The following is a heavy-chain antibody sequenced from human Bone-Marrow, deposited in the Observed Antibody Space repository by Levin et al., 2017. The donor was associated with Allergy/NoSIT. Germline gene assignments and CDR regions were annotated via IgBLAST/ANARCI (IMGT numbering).Heavy chain of an antibody. V-gene: IGHV3-23*01. J-gene: IGHJ5*02. CDR1: GFTFGDYA. CDR3: ARDGVRLRFLDNMNWFDP. CDR2: IGGSGYSI. D-gene: IGHD3-3*01. Sequence: GESLKISCAASGFTFGDYAMNWVRQAPGKGLEWVSGIGGSGYSIHYADSVKGRFTISRDNSKNTLYLEMNSLRAEDTAVYYCARDGVRLRFLDNMNWFDPWGQGTLVTV.